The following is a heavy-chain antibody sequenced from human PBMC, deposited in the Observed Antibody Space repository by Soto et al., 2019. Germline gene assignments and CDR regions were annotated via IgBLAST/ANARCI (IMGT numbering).Heavy chain of an antibody. CDR3: ASAYYYDSSGYSPGGY. CDR2: IKQDGSQK. Sequence: GGSLRLSCAASGLTFSSYWMSWVRQAPGKGLEWVANIKQDGSQKYYVDSVKGRFTISRDNAKNSLYLQMNSLRVEDTAVYYCASAYYYDSSGYSPGGYWGQGTLVTVS. CDR1: GLTFSSYW. V-gene: IGHV3-7*01. D-gene: IGHD3-22*01. J-gene: IGHJ4*02.